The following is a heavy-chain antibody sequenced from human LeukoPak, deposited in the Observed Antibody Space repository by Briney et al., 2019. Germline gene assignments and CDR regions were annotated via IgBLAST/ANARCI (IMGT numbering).Heavy chain of an antibody. D-gene: IGHD2-15*01. Sequence: GGSLRLSCAASGFTFSSYDMHWVRQATGKGLEWVAAIGLAGDTYYPGSVRGRFTISRENAKNSFYLQMNSLRAGGTAVYYCARAPGGGSGPPDYWGQGTLVTVSS. CDR2: IGLAGDT. J-gene: IGHJ4*02. CDR1: GFTFSSYD. CDR3: ARAPGGGSGPPDY. V-gene: IGHV3-13*01.